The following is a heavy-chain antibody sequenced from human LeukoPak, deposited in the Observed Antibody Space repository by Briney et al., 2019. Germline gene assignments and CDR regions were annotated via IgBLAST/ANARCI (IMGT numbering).Heavy chain of an antibody. V-gene: IGHV4-39*01. CDR3: ARQRRGAFYGSGSYGYMDV. D-gene: IGHD3-10*01. J-gene: IGHJ6*03. CDR1: GGSINSSSYY. Sequence: SETLSLTCTVSGGSINSSSYYWGWIRQPPGKGLEWIGSIFYSGNTYDNPSLKSRVTISVDTSKNQFSLKLSSVTAADTAVYYCARQRRGAFYGSGSYGYMDVWGKGTTVTISS. CDR2: IFYSGNT.